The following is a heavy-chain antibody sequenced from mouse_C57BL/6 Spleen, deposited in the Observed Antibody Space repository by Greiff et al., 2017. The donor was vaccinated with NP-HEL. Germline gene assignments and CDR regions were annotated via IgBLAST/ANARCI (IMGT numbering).Heavy chain of an antibody. CDR3: TTGLPLDY. D-gene: IGHD2-2*01. CDR1: GFNIKDDY. J-gene: IGHJ2*01. V-gene: IGHV14-4*01. Sequence: EVKLQESGAELVRPGASVKLSCTASGFNIKDDYMHWVKQRPEQGLEWIGWIDPENGDTEYASKFQGKATITADTSSNTAYLQLSSLTSEDTAVYYCTTGLPLDYWGQGTTLTVSS. CDR2: IDPENGDT.